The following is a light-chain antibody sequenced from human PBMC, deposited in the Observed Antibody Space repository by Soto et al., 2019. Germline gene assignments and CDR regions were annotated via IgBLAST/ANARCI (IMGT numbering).Light chain of an antibody. CDR3: HQYNNWPPYT. CDR2: GAS. CDR1: QSVSTN. Sequence: EIVMTQSPATLSVFPGERATLSCRASQSVSTNLAWYQQKPGQAPRLLIYGASARATGIPARFIGSGSGTAFTLTIISLQSEDFAVNYCHQYNNWPPYTFGQGTKLEIK. J-gene: IGKJ2*01. V-gene: IGKV3-15*01.